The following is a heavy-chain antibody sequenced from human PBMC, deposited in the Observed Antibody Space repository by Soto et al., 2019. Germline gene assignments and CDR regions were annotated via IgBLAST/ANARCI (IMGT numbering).Heavy chain of an antibody. CDR1: GYTFTSYG. CDR2: ISAYNGNT. CDR3: ASARTVGATTYFYY. V-gene: IGHV1-18*01. Sequence: ASVKVSCKASGYTFTSYGISWVRQAPGQGLEWMGWISAYNGNTNYAQKLQGRVTMTTDTSTSTAYMELRSLRSDDTAVYYCASARTVGATTYFYYWGQGTLVTVSS. J-gene: IGHJ4*02. D-gene: IGHD1-26*01.